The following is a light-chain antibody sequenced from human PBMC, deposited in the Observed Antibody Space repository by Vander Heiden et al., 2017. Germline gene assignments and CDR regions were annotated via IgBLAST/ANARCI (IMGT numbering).Light chain of an antibody. CDR3: QQCYNWPLT. J-gene: IGKJ4*01. CDR1: QTVRSS. V-gene: IGKV3-11*01. CDR2: DVS. Sequence: EIVLSQAPATLSLSLGERATLSCRASQTVRSSLAWHQQKPGQAPRLLIYDVSNRAAGIPPRFTGSGSGTDFTLTISILEPEDFAVYYCQQCYNWPLTFGGGTTVEIK.